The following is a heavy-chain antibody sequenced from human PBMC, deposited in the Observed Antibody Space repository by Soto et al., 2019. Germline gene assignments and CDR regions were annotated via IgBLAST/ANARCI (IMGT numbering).Heavy chain of an antibody. V-gene: IGHV4-38-2*01. CDR3: ARGSGDILTGLDY. Sequence: SETLSLTCAVSGYSISSGYYWGWIRQPPGKGLEWIGSIYHSGSTYYNPSLKSRVTISVDRSKDQFSLKLSSVTAADTAVYYCARGSGDILTGLDYWGQGTLVTVSS. CDR1: GYSISSGYY. J-gene: IGHJ4*02. D-gene: IGHD3-9*01. CDR2: IYHSGST.